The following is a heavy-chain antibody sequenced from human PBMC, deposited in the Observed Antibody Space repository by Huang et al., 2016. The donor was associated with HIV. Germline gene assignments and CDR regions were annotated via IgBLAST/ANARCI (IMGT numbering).Heavy chain of an antibody. D-gene: IGHD3-22*01. V-gene: IGHV1-18*01. Sequence: QIQLMQSGPELKQPGASVKVSCKASGYTFTSYGITWVRQAPGQGPEWMGWISRSSGEKEYAKKVQGRVTLTTDTSTNIAYMELRSLRSDDTAKYYCARDPKYHRIGYYRQRRGIDIWGQGTMVIVSS. CDR2: ISRSSGEK. CDR1: GYTFTSYG. CDR3: ARDPKYHRIGYYRQRRGIDI. J-gene: IGHJ3*02.